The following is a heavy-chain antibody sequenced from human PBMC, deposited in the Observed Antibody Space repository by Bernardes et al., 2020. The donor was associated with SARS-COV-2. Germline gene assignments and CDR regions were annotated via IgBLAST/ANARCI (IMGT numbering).Heavy chain of an antibody. Sequence: GGSLRLSCAGSGFDFSDYWMTWVRQAPGKGLEWVSVIYSGGSTYYADSVKGRFTISRDKSKNTLYLQMNNLRAEDTAVYYCARDNVPNTPTGLDGLDVWGQGTTVTVSS. J-gene: IGHJ6*02. CDR2: IYSGGST. CDR3: ARDNVPNTPTGLDGLDV. CDR1: GFDFSDYW. V-gene: IGHV3-53*01. D-gene: IGHD5-18*01.